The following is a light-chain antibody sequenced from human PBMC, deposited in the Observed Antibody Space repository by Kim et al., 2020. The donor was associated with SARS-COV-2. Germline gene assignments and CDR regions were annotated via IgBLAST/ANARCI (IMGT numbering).Light chain of an antibody. CDR1: HILLYIPNNQNY. J-gene: IGKJ2*01. CDR2: WAS. CDR3: QQYYKNSRGSYT. Sequence: IVMTQSPDSLAVSLGERATFNCMSSHILLYIPNNQNYLAWLQKKPGEPPKVLIDWASTRQSGVPDRFTGSGSGTDFTLTINNLQAEDVAVYFCQQYYKNSRGSYTFGQGNKVDIK. V-gene: IGKV4-1*01.